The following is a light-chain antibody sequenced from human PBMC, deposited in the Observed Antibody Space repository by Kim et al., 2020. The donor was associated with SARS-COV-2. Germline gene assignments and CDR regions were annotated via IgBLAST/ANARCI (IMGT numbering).Light chain of an antibody. CDR3: QQRSKWCT. V-gene: IGKV3-11*01. J-gene: IGKJ2*02. Sequence: EIVLTQSPATLSLSPGERATLSCRASQGVSNYLAWYQQKPGQAPRLLIYDASNRATGIPARFSGSGSGTDFTLTISSLEPEDFAVYYCQQRSKWCTFGQGTKVDIK. CDR2: DAS. CDR1: QGVSNY.